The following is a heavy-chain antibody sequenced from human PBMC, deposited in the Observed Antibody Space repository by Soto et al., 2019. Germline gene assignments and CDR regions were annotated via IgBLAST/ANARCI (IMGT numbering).Heavy chain of an antibody. CDR3: AKDLIPTWGAVAGAYYYYGMDV. Sequence: GGSLRLSCAASGFTFDDYAMHWVRQAPGKGLEWVSLISWDGGSTHYADSVKGRFTISRDNSKNSLYLQMNSLRAEDTALYYCAKDLIPTWGAVAGAYYYYGMDVWGQGTTVTVSS. V-gene: IGHV3-43D*04. CDR1: GFTFDDYA. J-gene: IGHJ6*02. D-gene: IGHD6-19*01. CDR2: ISWDGGST.